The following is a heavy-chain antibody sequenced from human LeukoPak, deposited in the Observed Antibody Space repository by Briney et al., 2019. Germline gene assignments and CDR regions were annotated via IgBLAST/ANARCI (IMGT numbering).Heavy chain of an antibody. J-gene: IGHJ4*02. CDR1: GGSISRSSW. CDR3: ARALTTVTQYYFDY. CDR2: IYHSGST. V-gene: IGHV4-4*02. D-gene: IGHD4-17*01. Sequence: SGTLSLTCAVSGGSISRSSWWSWVRQPPGKGLEWIGEIYHSGSTNYNPSLKSRVNISVDKSKNQFSLKLSSVTAADTAVYYCARALTTVTQYYFDYWGQGTLVTVSS.